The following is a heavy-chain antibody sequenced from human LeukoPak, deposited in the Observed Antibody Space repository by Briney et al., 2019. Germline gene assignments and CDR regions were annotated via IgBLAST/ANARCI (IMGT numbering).Heavy chain of an antibody. CDR1: GGSISSYY. V-gene: IGHV4-59*08. Sequence: SETLSLTCTVSGGSISSYYWSWIRQPPGKGLEWIGYIYYSGSTKYNPSLKSRVTISVDTSKKEFSLKLSSVTAADTAVYYCATLGAYYSGRNGYYYFDYWGQGALVTVSS. D-gene: IGHD3-22*01. CDR2: IYYSGST. J-gene: IGHJ4*02. CDR3: ATLGAYYSGRNGYYYFDY.